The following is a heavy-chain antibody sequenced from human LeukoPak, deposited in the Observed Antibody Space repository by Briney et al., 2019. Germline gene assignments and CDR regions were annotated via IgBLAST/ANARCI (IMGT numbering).Heavy chain of an antibody. CDR1: GYTFTGYY. CDR3: ARAADYDFWSGYSDP. V-gene: IGHV1-2*02. J-gene: IGHJ5*02. CDR2: INPNSDGT. Sequence: ASVKVSCKASGYTFTGYYMHWVRQAPGQGLEWMGWINPNSDGTNYAQKFQGRVTMTRDTFISTAYMELSRLRSDDTAVYYCARAADYDFWSGYSDPWGQGTLVTVSS. D-gene: IGHD3-3*01.